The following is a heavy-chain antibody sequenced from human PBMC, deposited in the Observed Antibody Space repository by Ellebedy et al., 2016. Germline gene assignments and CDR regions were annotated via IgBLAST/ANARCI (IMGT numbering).Heavy chain of an antibody. D-gene: IGHD6-19*01. Sequence: SETLSLTCTVSGASISSFFWTWIRQPPGKGLECIAYIHYSGTAHYNPSLKSRVTISVDSSKNQVSLKLSSVTAADTAVYYCAGGRNGWYGVGDYWGQGTLVSVSS. CDR2: IHYSGTA. V-gene: IGHV4-59*01. CDR1: GASISSFF. CDR3: AGGRNGWYGVGDY. J-gene: IGHJ4*02.